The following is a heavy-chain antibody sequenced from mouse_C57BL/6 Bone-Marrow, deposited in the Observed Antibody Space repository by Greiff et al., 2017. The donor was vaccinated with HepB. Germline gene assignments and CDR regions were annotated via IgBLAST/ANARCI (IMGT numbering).Heavy chain of an antibody. Sequence: VQLQQPGAELVRPGTSVKLSCKASGYTFTSYWMHWVKQRPGQGLEWIGVIDPSDSYTNYNQKFKGKATLTVDTSSSTAYMQLSSLTSEDSAVYYCARRRYPRCAMDYWGQGTSVTVSS. CDR2: IDPSDSYT. J-gene: IGHJ4*01. D-gene: IGHD1-1*01. CDR1: GYTFTSYW. V-gene: IGHV1-59*01. CDR3: ARRRYPRCAMDY.